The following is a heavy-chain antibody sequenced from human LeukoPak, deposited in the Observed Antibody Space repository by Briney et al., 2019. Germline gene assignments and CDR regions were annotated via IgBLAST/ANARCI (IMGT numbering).Heavy chain of an antibody. J-gene: IGHJ4*02. CDR3: ARGGGGDYVEGAFDY. CDR2: IYYSGST. CDR1: GGSVRSYY. V-gene: IGHV4-59*02. Sequence: SETLSLTCTVSGGSVRSYYWSWIRQPPGKGLEWIGYIYYSGSTNYNPSLKSRVTISVDTSKNQFSLKLSSVTAADTAVYYCARGGGGDYVEGAFDYWGQGTLVTVSS. D-gene: IGHD4-17*01.